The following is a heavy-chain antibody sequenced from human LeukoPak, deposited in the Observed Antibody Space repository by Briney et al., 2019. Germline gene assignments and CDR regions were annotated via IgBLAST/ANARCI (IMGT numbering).Heavy chain of an antibody. CDR3: ARDSPFAIAAAGDYFDY. CDR2: IYSGGST. Sequence: GGSLRLSCAASGFTVSSNYMSWVRQAPGKGLEWASVIYSGGSTYYADSVKGRFTISRDNSKNTLYLQMNSLRAEDTAVYYCARDSPFAIAAAGDYFDYWGQGTLVTVSS. J-gene: IGHJ4*02. CDR1: GFTVSSNY. D-gene: IGHD6-13*01. V-gene: IGHV3-66*01.